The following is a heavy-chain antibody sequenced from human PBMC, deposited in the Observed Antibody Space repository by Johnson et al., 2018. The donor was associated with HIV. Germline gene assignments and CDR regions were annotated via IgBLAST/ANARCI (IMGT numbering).Heavy chain of an antibody. V-gene: IGHV3-64*01. Sequence: MQLVESGGGVVQPGGSLRLSCAASGFTFSSYAMHWVRQAPGKGLEYVSAISSDGGSTYYANSVKGRFTISRDNSKNTLYLQMGSLRAEDMAVYYCARGGQWLVLGAFDIWGQGTMVTVSS. CDR1: GFTFSSYA. J-gene: IGHJ3*02. D-gene: IGHD6-19*01. CDR2: ISSDGGST. CDR3: ARGGQWLVLGAFDI.